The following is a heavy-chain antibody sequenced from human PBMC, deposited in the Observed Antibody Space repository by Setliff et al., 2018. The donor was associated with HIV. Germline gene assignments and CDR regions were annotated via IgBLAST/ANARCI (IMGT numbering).Heavy chain of an antibody. Sequence: SETLSLTCTVSGASISSHNYYWGWIRQSPGKGLEWIGSLYNNGVTYYNPSLRSRVTIFVDMSKNQFSLKLTSVTAADTAMYYCANAPYPRGAFDVWGQGTVVTVSS. CDR3: ANAPYPRGAFDV. CDR1: GASISSHNYY. D-gene: IGHD3-10*01. V-gene: IGHV4-39*01. J-gene: IGHJ3*01. CDR2: LYNNGVT.